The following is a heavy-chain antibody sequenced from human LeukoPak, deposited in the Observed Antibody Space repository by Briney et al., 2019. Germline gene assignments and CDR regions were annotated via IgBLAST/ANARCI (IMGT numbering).Heavy chain of an antibody. Sequence: GGSLRLSCAASGFTFSSYSMNWVRRAPGKGLEWVSYISSSSSTIYYADSVKGRFTISRDNAKNSLYLQMNSLRAEDTALYYCAKGEVAVVAASPEYWGQGTLVTVSS. V-gene: IGHV3-48*01. CDR2: ISSSSSTI. CDR1: GFTFSSYS. D-gene: IGHD2-15*01. J-gene: IGHJ4*02. CDR3: AKGEVAVVAASPEY.